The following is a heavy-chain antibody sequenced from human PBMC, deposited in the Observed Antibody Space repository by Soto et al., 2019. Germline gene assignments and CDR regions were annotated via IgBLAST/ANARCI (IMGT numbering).Heavy chain of an antibody. Sequence: TGGSLRLSCAASGFTVSSNYMSWVRQAPGKGLEWVSVTYSGGTTYYADSVKGRFIISRDNSKNTLYLQMNSLRAEDTAVYYCARDSDSGYSSSWYAEDYGMDVWGQGTTGTVS. V-gene: IGHV3-66*01. D-gene: IGHD6-13*01. CDR3: ARDSDSGYSSSWYAEDYGMDV. J-gene: IGHJ6*02. CDR2: TYSGGTT. CDR1: GFTVSSNY.